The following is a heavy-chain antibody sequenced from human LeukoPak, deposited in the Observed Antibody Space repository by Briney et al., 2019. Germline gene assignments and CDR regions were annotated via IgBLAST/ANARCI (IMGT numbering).Heavy chain of an antibody. CDR3: TKDRWELLGCFDS. CDR2: IPSNSGAT. V-gene: IGHV3-23*01. Sequence: GGSLRLSCEASGLTFNTHAMNWVRQTPGKGLEWVAGIPSNSGATFYADSVKGRFTISRDNSRNTLFLQMNSLRAEDTAIYYCTKDRWELLGCFDSWGQGALVTVSS. J-gene: IGHJ5*01. D-gene: IGHD4-23*01. CDR1: GLTFNTHA.